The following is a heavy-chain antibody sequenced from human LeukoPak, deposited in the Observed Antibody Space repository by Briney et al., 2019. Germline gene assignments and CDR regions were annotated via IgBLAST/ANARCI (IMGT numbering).Heavy chain of an antibody. CDR1: GYAFTNYA. J-gene: IGHJ4*02. V-gene: IGHV1-18*01. CDR2: ISVYNGNT. Sequence: ASVKLSCKASGYAFTNYAISWVRQAPGQGLEWMEWISVYNGNTNYAQKLQGRVTMTADTSTTTAYMELRSLRSDDTDVYYCARGYCSSATCRHFDYWGQGALVTVSS. CDR3: ARGYCSSATCRHFDY. D-gene: IGHD2-2*01.